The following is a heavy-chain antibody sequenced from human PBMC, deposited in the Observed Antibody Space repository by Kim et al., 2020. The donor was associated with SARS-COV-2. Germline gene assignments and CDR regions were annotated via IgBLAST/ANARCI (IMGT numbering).Heavy chain of an antibody. Sequence: SETLSLTCAVYGGSFSGYYWSWIRQPPGKGLEWIGEINHSGSTKYNPSLKSRVTISVDTSKNQISLKLSSVTAADTAVYYCARGTRQWLVRGPYYYYMDVWGQGTTVTVSS. V-gene: IGHV4-34*01. CDR2: INHSGST. J-gene: IGHJ6*03. CDR1: GGSFSGYY. CDR3: ARGTRQWLVRGPYYYYMDV. D-gene: IGHD6-19*01.